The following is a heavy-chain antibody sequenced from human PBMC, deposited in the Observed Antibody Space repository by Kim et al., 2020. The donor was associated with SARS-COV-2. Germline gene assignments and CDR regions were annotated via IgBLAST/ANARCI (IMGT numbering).Heavy chain of an antibody. CDR3: TTEQKETHYYGSGSYSFYGY. J-gene: IGHJ4*02. CDR1: GFTFSNAW. CDR2: IKSKTDGGTT. Sequence: GGSLRLSCAASGFTFSNAWMSWVRQAPGKGLEWVGRIKSKTDGGTTDYAPPVKGRFTISRDDSKNTLYLQMNSLKTEDTAAYYCTTEQKETHYYGSGSYSFYGYWGQVTLVTVSS. D-gene: IGHD3-10*01. V-gene: IGHV3-15*01.